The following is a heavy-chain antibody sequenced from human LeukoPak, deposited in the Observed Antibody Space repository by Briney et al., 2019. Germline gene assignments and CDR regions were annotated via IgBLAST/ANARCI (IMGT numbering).Heavy chain of an antibody. J-gene: IGHJ4*02. D-gene: IGHD6-13*01. CDR1: GFTFSSYS. CDR3: ARVPIAAAGTLDY. Sequence: GGFLRLSCAASGFTFSSYSMNWVRQAPGKGLEWVSSISSSSSYIYYADSVRGRFTISRDNAKNSLYLQMNSLRAEDTAVYYCARVPIAAAGTLDYWGQGTLVTVSS. CDR2: ISSSSSYI. V-gene: IGHV3-21*01.